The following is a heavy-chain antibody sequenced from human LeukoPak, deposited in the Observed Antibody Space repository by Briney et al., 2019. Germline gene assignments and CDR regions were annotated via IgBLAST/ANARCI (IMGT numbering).Heavy chain of an antibody. CDR3: ARDYYGSGSLFDY. D-gene: IGHD3-10*01. CDR2: ISSSSSYI. V-gene: IGHV3-21*01. CDR1: GFTFSSYS. Sequence: GGSLRLSCAASGFTFSSYSMNWVRHAPGKGLEWVSSISSSSSYIYYADSVKGRFTISRNNAKNPLFLQTNLRGGDDTAVYYCARDYYGSGSLFDYWGQGTLVTVSS. J-gene: IGHJ4*02.